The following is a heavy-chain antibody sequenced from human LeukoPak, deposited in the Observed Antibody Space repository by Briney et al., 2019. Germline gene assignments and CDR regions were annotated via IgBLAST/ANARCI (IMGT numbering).Heavy chain of an antibody. J-gene: IGHJ4*02. CDR3: LYGSGNY. Sequence: PGGSLRLSCAASGFTFSSYGMHWVRQAPGKGLEWVAVISYDGSNKYYAGSVKGRFTISRDNSKNTLYLQMNSLRAEDTAVYYCLYGSGNYWGQGTLVTVSS. D-gene: IGHD3-10*01. V-gene: IGHV3-30*03. CDR1: GFTFSSYG. CDR2: ISYDGSNK.